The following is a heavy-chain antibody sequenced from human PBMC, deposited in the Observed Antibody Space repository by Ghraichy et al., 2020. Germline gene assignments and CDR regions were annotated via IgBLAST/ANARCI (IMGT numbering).Heavy chain of an antibody. CDR1: GFSFSDYS. D-gene: IGHD6-13*01. J-gene: IGHJ2*01. CDR2: ITGSSITI. CDR3: ARLPLPRRAAVGDWYFDL. V-gene: IGHV3-48*01. Sequence: GGSLRLSCEGSGFSFSDYSMIWVRLTPRKALEWVSYITGSSITIFYTDSVKGRFTISRDNAKNSLYLQMNSLRAEDTAVYYCARLPLPRRAAVGDWYFDLWRHGTLVTVSS.